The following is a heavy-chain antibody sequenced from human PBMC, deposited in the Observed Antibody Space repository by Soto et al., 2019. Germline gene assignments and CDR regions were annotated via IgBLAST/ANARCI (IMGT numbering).Heavy chain of an antibody. CDR3: ARMWGGFSSH. D-gene: IGHD6-25*01. Sequence: PSETLSLTCAVSGGSISSGDYSWNWIRQPPGKGLEWIGEINYGGSTNYNPSLKSRVTISVDTSKNQFSLKLSSVTAADTAVYYCARMWGGFSSHWGHGILVTVSS. J-gene: IGHJ1*01. CDR1: GGSISSGDYS. CDR2: INYGGST. V-gene: IGHV4-30-2*01.